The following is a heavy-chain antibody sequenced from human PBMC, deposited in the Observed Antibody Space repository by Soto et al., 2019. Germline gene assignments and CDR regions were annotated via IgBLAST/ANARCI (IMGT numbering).Heavy chain of an antibody. J-gene: IGHJ4*02. CDR3: ARGSNSSSWYYFDY. V-gene: IGHV4-34*01. CDR2: INHSGST. CDR1: GGSFSGYY. D-gene: IGHD6-13*01. Sequence: SETLSLTCAVYGGSFSGYYWSWIRQPPGKGLEWIGEINHSGSTNYNPSLKSRVTISVDTYKNQFSLKLSSVTAADTAVYYCARGSNSSSWYYFDYWGQGTLVPVSS.